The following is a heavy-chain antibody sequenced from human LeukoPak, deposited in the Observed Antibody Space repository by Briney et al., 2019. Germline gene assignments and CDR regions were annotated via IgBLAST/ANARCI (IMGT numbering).Heavy chain of an antibody. CDR3: ARSGHYGIDL. CDR1: RFAFDDYA. V-gene: IGHV3-43D*04. CDR2: ITWDGTTT. D-gene: IGHD3-3*01. Sequence: GGSLRLSCVASRFAFDDYAMDWVRQSPGKGLEWVSFITWDGTTTYYVDSVKGRFTISRDNTKNSPYLQLDSLRVEDSGLYYCARSGHYGIDLWGQGTMVTVSS. J-gene: IGHJ3*01.